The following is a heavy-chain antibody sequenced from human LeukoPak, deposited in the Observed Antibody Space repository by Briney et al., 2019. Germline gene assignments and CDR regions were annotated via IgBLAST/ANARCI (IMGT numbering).Heavy chain of an antibody. CDR2: IKSKSDGGTT. J-gene: IGHJ6*02. CDR3: TTTANNKLLFGRYFYYGINV. CDR1: GFTVSNAW. V-gene: IGHV3-15*01. D-gene: IGHD2-2*01. Sequence: GGSLRFSCAASGFTVSNAWMSWVRQAPGKGLEWVGRIKSKSDGGTTDYAARVKDRFTISRDDSKNTLSLQMHSLKTEDTAVYYCTTTANNKLLFGRYFYYGINVWSQATSVTVSS.